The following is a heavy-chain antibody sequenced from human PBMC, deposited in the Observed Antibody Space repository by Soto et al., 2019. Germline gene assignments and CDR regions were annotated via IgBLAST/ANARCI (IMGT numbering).Heavy chain of an antibody. CDR1: GFTFSSYA. Sequence: GGSLRLSFAASGFTFSSYAMSWVRQAPGKGLEWVSAISGSGGSTYYADSVKGRFTISRDNSKNTLYLQMNSLRAEGTAVYYCAKKFRAALDYWGQGTLVTVSS. J-gene: IGHJ4*02. D-gene: IGHD6-13*01. V-gene: IGHV3-23*01. CDR3: AKKFRAALDY. CDR2: ISGSGGST.